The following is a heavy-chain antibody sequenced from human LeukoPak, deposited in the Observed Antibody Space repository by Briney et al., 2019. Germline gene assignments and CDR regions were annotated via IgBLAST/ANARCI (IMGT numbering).Heavy chain of an antibody. CDR1: GGSISSISDY. V-gene: IGHV4-39*01. CDR2: IYYSGST. J-gene: IGHJ3*02. Sequence: SETLYLTCNVSGGSISSISDYWGWIRQPPGTGLEWIGSIYYSGSTYYNPSLKRRVTISVDTSKNQCSLNLSSVTAADTAVYYCASSPEGGYCSSTSCYGAFDIWGQGTMVTVSS. CDR3: ASSPEGGYCSSTSCYGAFDI. D-gene: IGHD2-2*01.